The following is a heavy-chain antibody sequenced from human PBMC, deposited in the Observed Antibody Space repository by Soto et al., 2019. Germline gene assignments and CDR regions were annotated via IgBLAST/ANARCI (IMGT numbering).Heavy chain of an antibody. CDR2: ISAYNGNT. CDR3: ARVTTVSPKAHYYYYYMDV. J-gene: IGHJ6*03. Sequence: QVQLVQSGAEVKKPGASVKVSCKASGYTFTSYGISWVRQAPGQGLEWMGWISAYNGNTNYAQKLQGRVTMTTDTSTSTAYMELRSLRSDDTSVYYCARVTTVSPKAHYYYYYMDVWGKGTTVTVSS. D-gene: IGHD4-17*01. CDR1: GYTFTSYG. V-gene: IGHV1-18*01.